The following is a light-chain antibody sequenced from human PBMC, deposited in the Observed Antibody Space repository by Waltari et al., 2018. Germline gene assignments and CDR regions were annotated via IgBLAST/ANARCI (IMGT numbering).Light chain of an antibody. J-gene: IGKJ5*01. Sequence: DIQLTQSPSSLSVSVGDRVTITCQASQGIVYFLNWYQHKPGKAPKLRIYDASNLETGVPARFSGSGSETDYNYTITCLHPEDIVTYDGQQYHNFPLTFGQGTRLEIK. V-gene: IGKV1-33*01. CDR2: DAS. CDR1: QGIVYF. CDR3: QQYHNFPLT.